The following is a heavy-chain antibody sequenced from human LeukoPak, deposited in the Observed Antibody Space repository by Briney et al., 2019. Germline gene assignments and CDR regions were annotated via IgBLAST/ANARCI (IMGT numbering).Heavy chain of an antibody. J-gene: IGHJ5*02. Sequence: SETLSLTCTVSGGSFSSGGYYWSWIRQHPGKGLEWIGYVYYSGRTYYNPSLKSRVTISVDTSKNQFSLKLSSVTAADTAVYHCARVRDGDYGYIGFDPWGQGTLVTVSS. CDR3: ARVRDGDYGYIGFDP. D-gene: IGHD4-17*01. CDR2: VYYSGRT. V-gene: IGHV4-31*03. CDR1: GGSFSSGGYY.